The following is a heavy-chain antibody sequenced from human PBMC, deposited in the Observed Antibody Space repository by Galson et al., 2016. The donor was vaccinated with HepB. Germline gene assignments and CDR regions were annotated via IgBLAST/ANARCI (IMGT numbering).Heavy chain of an antibody. J-gene: IGHJ5*02. V-gene: IGHV2-5*02. D-gene: IGHD2-21*01. CDR2: IYWDEDK. Sequence: PALVKPTQTLTLTCTFSGFSLSTSGEGVGWIRQPPGKALEWLALIYWDEDKRYSPSLKSRPTITKDTSKNQVVLTMTNMDPVDTATYFCAHSVAQQCGDGCYSISGWFDPWGQGTLVTVSS. CDR3: AHSVAQQCGDGCYSISGWFDP. CDR1: GFSLSTSGEG.